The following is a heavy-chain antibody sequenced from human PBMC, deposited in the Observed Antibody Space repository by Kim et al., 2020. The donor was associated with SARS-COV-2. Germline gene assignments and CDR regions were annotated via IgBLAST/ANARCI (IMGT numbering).Heavy chain of an antibody. CDR3: ARAHIRADNYFDY. J-gene: IGHJ4*02. Sequence: AKSGEGRLSISGDKAKNTQYLQMNSLSAEDTSIYHCARAHIRADNYFDYWGQGTLVTVSS. D-gene: IGHD2-21*01. V-gene: IGHV3-30*01.